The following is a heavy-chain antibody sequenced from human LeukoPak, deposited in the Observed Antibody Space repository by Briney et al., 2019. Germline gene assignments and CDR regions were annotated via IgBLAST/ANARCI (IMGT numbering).Heavy chain of an antibody. D-gene: IGHD1-1*01. CDR2: IKSKTDGGTT. Sequence: KTGGSLRLSCAASGFTFSNAWMSWVRQAPGKGLEWVGRIKSKTDGGTTDYAAPVKGRFTISRDDSKNTLYLQMNSLKTEDTAVYYCTTDHKGTTGTVGDYWGQGTLVTVSS. V-gene: IGHV3-15*01. J-gene: IGHJ4*02. CDR1: GFTFSNAW. CDR3: TTDHKGTTGTVGDY.